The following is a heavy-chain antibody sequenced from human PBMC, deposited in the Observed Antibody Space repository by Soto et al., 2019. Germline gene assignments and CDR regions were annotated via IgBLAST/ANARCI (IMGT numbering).Heavy chain of an antibody. CDR2: ISYGGTDK. D-gene: IGHD6-25*01. J-gene: IGHJ5*02. Sequence: QVQLVESGGGVVQPGRSLRLSCAASEFTFRRDAMHWVRQAPGKGLEWVATISYGGTDKFYADSVMGRFNISRDNSNNTLYLQMSSMRADDTAVYYCATDWGYSSDFNWCAPWGQRTLVTVSS. CDR1: EFTFRRDA. CDR3: ATDWGYSSDFNWCAP. V-gene: IGHV3-30*04.